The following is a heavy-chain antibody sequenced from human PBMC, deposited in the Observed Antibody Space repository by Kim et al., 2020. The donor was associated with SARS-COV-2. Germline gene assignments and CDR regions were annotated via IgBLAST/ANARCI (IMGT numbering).Heavy chain of an antibody. V-gene: IGHV1-69*01. D-gene: IGHD5-12*01. Sequence: ANYAQKFQGRVTITANESTSTAYMELSSLRSEDTAVYYCARGDGYNYADYWGQGTLVTVSS. CDR3: ARGDGYNYADY. CDR2: A. J-gene: IGHJ4*02.